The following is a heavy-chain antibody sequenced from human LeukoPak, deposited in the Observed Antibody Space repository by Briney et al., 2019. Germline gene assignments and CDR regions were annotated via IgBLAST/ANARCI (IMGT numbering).Heavy chain of an antibody. D-gene: IGHD3-22*01. CDR1: GGSISSSSYY. CDR3: AGTYYYDGSGY. V-gene: IGHV4-39*01. CDR2: IYYSGST. Sequence: PSETLSLTCTVSGGSISSSSYYWGWIRQPPGKGLEWIGSIYYSGSTYYNPSLKSRVTISVDTSKNQFSLKLSSVTAADTAVYYCAGTYYYDGSGYWGQGTLVTVSP. J-gene: IGHJ4*02.